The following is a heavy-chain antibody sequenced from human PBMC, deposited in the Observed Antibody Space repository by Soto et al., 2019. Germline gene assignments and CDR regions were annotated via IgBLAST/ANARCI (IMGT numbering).Heavy chain of an antibody. D-gene: IGHD5-12*01. CDR1: GFTVSSNY. Sequence: EVQLVESGGGLVQPGGSLRLSCAASGFTVSSNYMSWVRQAPGKGLEWVSVIYSGGSTYYADSVKGRFTISRDNSKNALFLQMNSLRAVDTAVYYCARGRRVVASKPESSQHRGQGTLVTVAS. V-gene: IGHV3-66*01. CDR2: IYSGGST. J-gene: IGHJ1*01. CDR3: ARGRRVVASKPESSQH.